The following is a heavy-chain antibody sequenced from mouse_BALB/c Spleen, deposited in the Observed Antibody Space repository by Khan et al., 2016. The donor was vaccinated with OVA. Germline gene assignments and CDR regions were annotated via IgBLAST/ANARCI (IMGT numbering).Heavy chain of an antibody. Sequence: VQLQQSGPELVKPGTSMKISCKASGYSFTDYTMNWVKQSHGKNLEWIGLINPYNGGTRYNQKFKGKATLTVDKSSSTAYMELLSLTSEDSALYYCAKGSNYVGYSMDYWGQGTSVTVSS. V-gene: IGHV1-18*01. J-gene: IGHJ4*01. CDR1: GYSFTDYT. D-gene: IGHD2-5*01. CDR3: AKGSNYVGYSMDY. CDR2: INPYNGGT.